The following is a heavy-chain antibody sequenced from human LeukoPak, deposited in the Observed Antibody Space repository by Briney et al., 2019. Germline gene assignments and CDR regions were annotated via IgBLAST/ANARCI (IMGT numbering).Heavy chain of an antibody. CDR1: GGSMSSYY. J-gene: IGHJ6*03. V-gene: IGHV4-4*07. CDR3: ARVRVPAATYYYYYYMDV. Sequence: SSETLSLTCIVSGGSMSSYYWNWIRQPAGEGLEWIGRLSTSGRTNYNPSLKSRVTMSVDTSKNQFSLKLSSVTAADTAVYYCARVRVPAATYYYYYYMDVWGKGTTVTISS. D-gene: IGHD2-2*01. CDR2: LSTSGRT.